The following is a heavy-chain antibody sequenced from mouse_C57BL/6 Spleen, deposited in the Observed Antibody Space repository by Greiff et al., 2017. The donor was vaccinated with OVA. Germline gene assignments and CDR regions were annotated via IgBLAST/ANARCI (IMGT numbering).Heavy chain of an antibody. D-gene: IGHD2-3*01. CDR3: ARKDDGYYGAMDY. CDR2: IGSGGST. Sequence: VKLMESGPGLVQPSQSLSITCTVSGFSLTSYGVHWVRQSPGKGLEWLGVIGSGGSTDYNAAFISRLSISKDNSKSQVFFKMNSLQADDTAIYYGARKDDGYYGAMDYWGQGTSVTVSS. V-gene: IGHV2-2*01. J-gene: IGHJ4*01. CDR1: GFSLTSYG.